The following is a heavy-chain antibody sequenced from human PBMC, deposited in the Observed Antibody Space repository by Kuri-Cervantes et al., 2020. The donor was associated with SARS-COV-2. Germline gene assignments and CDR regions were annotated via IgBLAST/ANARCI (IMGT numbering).Heavy chain of an antibody. CDR1: GFTFSSYA. Sequence: GESLKISCAASGFTFSSYAMHWVRQAPGKGLEWVAVISYDGSNKYYADSVKGRFTISRDNSKNTLYLQMNSLRAEDTAVYYCAKDHLLMDVWGKGTTVTVSS. CDR2: ISYDGSNK. CDR3: AKDHLLMDV. V-gene: IGHV3-30-3*01. J-gene: IGHJ6*04.